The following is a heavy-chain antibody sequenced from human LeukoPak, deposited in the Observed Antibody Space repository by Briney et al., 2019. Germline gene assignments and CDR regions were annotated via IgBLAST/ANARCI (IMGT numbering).Heavy chain of an antibody. CDR3: ARHSGMYYFDY. Sequence: KPSETLSLTCAVYGGSFSGYYWSWIRQPPGKGLEWIGEINHSGSTNYNPSLKSRVTISVDTSKNQFSLKLSSVTAADTAVYYCARHSGMYYFDYWGQGTLVTVSS. J-gene: IGHJ4*02. V-gene: IGHV4-34*01. D-gene: IGHD1-26*01. CDR1: GGSFSGYY. CDR2: INHSGST.